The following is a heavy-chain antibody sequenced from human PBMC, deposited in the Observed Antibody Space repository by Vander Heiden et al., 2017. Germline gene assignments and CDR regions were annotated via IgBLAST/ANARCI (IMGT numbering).Heavy chain of an antibody. J-gene: IGHJ6*02. V-gene: IGHV3-11*01. Sequence: QVQLVESGGGLVKPGGSLRLSCAASGFTFSDYYLSWIRQAPGKGLEWVSYISSSGSTIYYADSVKGRFTISRDNAKNSLYLQMNSLRAEDTAVYYCAREAWSGYYQRYYYYGMDVWGQGTTVTVSS. CDR1: GFTFSDYY. D-gene: IGHD3-3*01. CDR3: AREAWSGYYQRYYYYGMDV. CDR2: ISSSGSTI.